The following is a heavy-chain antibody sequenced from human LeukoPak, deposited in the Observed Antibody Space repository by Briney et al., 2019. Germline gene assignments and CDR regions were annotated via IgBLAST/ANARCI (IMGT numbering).Heavy chain of an antibody. CDR1: GFTFSSYA. J-gene: IGHJ4*02. CDR2: ISYDGSNK. D-gene: IGHD3-3*01. CDR3: ARQLSTITIFDY. V-gene: IGHV3-30-3*01. Sequence: GRSLRLSCAASGFTFSSYAMHWVRQAPGKGLEWVAVISYDGSNKYYADSVKGRFTIPRDNSKNTLYLQMNSLRAEDTAVYYCARQLSTITIFDYWGQGTLVTVSS.